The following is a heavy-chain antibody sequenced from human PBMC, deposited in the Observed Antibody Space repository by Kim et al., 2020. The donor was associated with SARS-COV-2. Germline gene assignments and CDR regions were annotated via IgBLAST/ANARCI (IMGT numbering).Heavy chain of an antibody. J-gene: IGHJ4*02. V-gene: IGHV4-39*01. D-gene: IGHD6-19*01. Sequence: YLNPSLKSRVTLSVDKSKNQFSLKLSYVTGADTAVYYCGRGYGSGCYNRYWGQGTLVTVSS. CDR3: GRGYGSGCYNRY.